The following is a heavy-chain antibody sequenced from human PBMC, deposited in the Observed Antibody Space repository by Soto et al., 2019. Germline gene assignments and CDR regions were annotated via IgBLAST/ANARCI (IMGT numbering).Heavy chain of an antibody. J-gene: IGHJ3*02. Sequence: QVQLQQWDAGLLKPSETLSLTCAVYGGTVSSSNNYYWSWIRQPPGKGLEWIGEMSHSGGTHFNPSLKSRVTISVDTSKNQFSLKMSSVTAADTALYYCARVEPGTATTVVDAFDIWGPGTMVTVSS. D-gene: IGHD1-1*01. CDR2: MSHSGGT. CDR1: GGTVSSSNNYY. V-gene: IGHV4-34*08. CDR3: ARVEPGTATTVVDAFDI.